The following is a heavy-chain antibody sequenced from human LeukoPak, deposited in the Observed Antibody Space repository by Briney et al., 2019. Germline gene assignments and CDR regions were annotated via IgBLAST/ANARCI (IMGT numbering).Heavy chain of an antibody. CDR1: GFTFTGNS. V-gene: IGHV3-74*01. Sequence: PGGSLRLSCAASGFTFTGNSMHWVPQGPGKGLVWVARIHRDGGMTRYADSVEGRFTISRDNAKNTLYLQMNSLRAEDTAIYYCVRETGTIGYYMDVWGKGTTVTVSS. CDR3: VRETGTIGYYMDV. CDR2: IHRDGGMT. D-gene: IGHD2-15*01. J-gene: IGHJ6*03.